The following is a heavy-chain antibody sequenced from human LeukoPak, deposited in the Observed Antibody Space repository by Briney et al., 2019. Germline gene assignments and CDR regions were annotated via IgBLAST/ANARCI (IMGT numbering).Heavy chain of an antibody. CDR1: GGSISSYY. Sequence: SETLSLTCTVSGGSISSYYWSWIRQPPGKGLEWIGYIYTSGSTNYNPSLKSQVTISVDTSKNQFSLKLSSVTAADTAVYYCASLCSGGSCYRDLWFDPWGQGTLVTVSS. J-gene: IGHJ5*02. V-gene: IGHV4-4*09. D-gene: IGHD2-15*01. CDR2: IYTSGST. CDR3: ASLCSGGSCYRDLWFDP.